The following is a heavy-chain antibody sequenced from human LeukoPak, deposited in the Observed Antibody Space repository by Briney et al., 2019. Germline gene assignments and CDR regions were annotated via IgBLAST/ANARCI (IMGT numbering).Heavy chain of an antibody. V-gene: IGHV4-4*07. CDR2: IYTSGST. CDR3: ARDVVVVVAAVSNWFDP. D-gene: IGHD2-15*01. Sequence: KPSETLSLTCTVSGGSISSYYGSWIRQPAGKGLEGIGRIYTSGSTNYNPSLKSRVTMSVDTSKNQFSLKLSSVTAADTAVYYCARDVVVVVAAVSNWFDPWGQGTLVTVSS. J-gene: IGHJ5*02. CDR1: GGSISSYY.